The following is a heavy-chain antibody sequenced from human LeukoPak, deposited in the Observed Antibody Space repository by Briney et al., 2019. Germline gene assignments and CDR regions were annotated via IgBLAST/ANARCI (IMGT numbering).Heavy chain of an antibody. CDR1: GYTFTSYY. J-gene: IGHJ4*02. V-gene: IGHV1-46*01. Sequence: ASVKVSCKASGYTFTSYYMHWVRQAPGQGLEWMGIINPSGGSTSYAQKFQGRVTMTRDTSTSTAYMELSSLRSEDTAVYYCAREGGITGTTPDWAFDYWGQGTLVTVSS. CDR3: AREGGITGTTPDWAFDY. CDR2: INPSGGST. D-gene: IGHD1-20*01.